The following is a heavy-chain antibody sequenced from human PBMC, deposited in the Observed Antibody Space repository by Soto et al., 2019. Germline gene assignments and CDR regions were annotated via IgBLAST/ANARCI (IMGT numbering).Heavy chain of an antibody. Sequence: QVQLVESGGGVVQPGRSRRLSCAASGFNFGGYGMHWVRQAPGKGLEWVAITRHDGSNTYYADSVRGRFTISRDNSKNTLYLQMNSLTVEDTAVYYCVRDGVGATTYFGYFDYWGQGTLITVSS. CDR3: VRDGVGATTYFGYFDY. V-gene: IGHV3-33*01. J-gene: IGHJ4*02. D-gene: IGHD1-26*01. CDR1: GFNFGGYG. CDR2: TRHDGSNT.